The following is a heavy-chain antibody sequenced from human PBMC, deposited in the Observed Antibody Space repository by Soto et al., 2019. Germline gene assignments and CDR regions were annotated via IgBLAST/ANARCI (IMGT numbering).Heavy chain of an antibody. Sequence: GASVKVSCKASGGTFSSSAISWVRQAPGQGHEWMGGIIPIFGTANYAQKFQGRVTITADESTSTAYMELSSLRSEDTAVYHCAWSIIIIFGLVIPPENYYFDFWGQGTLVTVSA. CDR2: IIPIFGTA. CDR3: AWSIIIIFGLVIPPENYYFDF. D-gene: IGHD3-3*01. J-gene: IGHJ4*02. V-gene: IGHV1-69*13. CDR1: GGTFSSSA.